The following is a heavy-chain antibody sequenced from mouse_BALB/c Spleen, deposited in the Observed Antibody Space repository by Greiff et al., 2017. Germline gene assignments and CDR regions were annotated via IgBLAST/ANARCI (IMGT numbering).Heavy chain of an antibody. CDR2: ISSGSSTI. D-gene: IGHD3-3*01. CDR1: GFTFSSFG. V-gene: IGHV5-17*02. J-gene: IGHJ4*01. Sequence: EVQRVESGGGLVQPGGSRKLSCAASGFTFSSFGMHWVRQAPEKGLEWVAYISSGSSTIYYADTVKGRFTISRDNPKNTLFLQMTSLRSEDTAMYYCAREGTGAMDYWGQGTSVTVSS. CDR3: AREGTGAMDY.